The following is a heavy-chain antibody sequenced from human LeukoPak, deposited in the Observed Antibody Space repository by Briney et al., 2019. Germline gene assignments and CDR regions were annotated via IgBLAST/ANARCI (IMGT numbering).Heavy chain of an antibody. CDR1: GYTFTGYY. Sequence: ASVKVSCKASGYTFTGYYMHWVRQAPGQGLEWVGWINPNSGGTNYAQKFQGWVTMTRDTSISTAYMELSSLRSEDTAVYYCARDLRKVGATINDAFDIWGQGTMVTVSS. J-gene: IGHJ3*02. CDR2: INPNSGGT. CDR3: ARDLRKVGATINDAFDI. D-gene: IGHD1-26*01. V-gene: IGHV1-2*04.